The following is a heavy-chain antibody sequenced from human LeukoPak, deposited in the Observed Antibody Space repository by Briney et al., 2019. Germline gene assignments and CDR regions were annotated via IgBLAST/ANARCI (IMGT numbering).Heavy chain of an antibody. V-gene: IGHV3-64*01. D-gene: IGHD2-15*01. CDR3: AREVVVARLSGPGGVAFDT. Sequence: GGSLRLSCAASGFTFSSYAMHWVRQAPGKGLEYVSAISSNGGSTYYANSVKGRFTISRDNSKNTLYLQMGSLRAEDMAVYYCAREVVVARLSGPGGVAFDTWGQGTMVTVSS. J-gene: IGHJ3*02. CDR2: ISSNGGST. CDR1: GFTFSSYA.